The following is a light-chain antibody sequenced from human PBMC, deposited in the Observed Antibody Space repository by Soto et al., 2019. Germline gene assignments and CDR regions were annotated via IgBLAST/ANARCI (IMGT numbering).Light chain of an antibody. CDR3: QSYDSSLSGPVV. CDR2: GNS. Sequence: QSVLTQPPSVSVAPGQRVTISCTGSSSNIGAGYDVHWYQQLPGTAPKLLIYGNSNRPSGVPDRFSGSKSGTSASLAITGHQAEDEADYYCQSYDSSLSGPVVFGGGTKLTVL. J-gene: IGLJ2*01. V-gene: IGLV1-40*01. CDR1: SSNIGAGYD.